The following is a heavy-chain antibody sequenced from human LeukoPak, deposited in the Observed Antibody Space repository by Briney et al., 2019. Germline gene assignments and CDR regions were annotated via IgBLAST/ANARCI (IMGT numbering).Heavy chain of an antibody. CDR3: ARGTSRYSSSPEVVSYYYGMDV. Sequence: PGRSLRLSCAASGFTFSSYDMHWVRQATGKGLEWVSAIGTAGDTYYPGSVKGRFTISRENAKNSLYLQMNSLRAGDTAVYYCARGTSRYSSSPEVVSYYYGMDVWGQGTTVTVSS. J-gene: IGHJ6*02. CDR2: IGTAGDT. D-gene: IGHD6-6*01. V-gene: IGHV3-13*01. CDR1: GFTFSSYD.